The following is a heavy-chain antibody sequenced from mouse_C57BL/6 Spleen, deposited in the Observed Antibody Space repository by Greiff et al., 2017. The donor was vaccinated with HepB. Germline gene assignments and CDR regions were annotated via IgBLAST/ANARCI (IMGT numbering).Heavy chain of an antibody. CDR1: GFSLTSYA. CDR2: IWTGGGT. J-gene: IGHJ3*01. V-gene: IGHV2-9-1*01. Sequence: VKVEGSGPGLVAPSQSLSITCTVSGFSLTSYAISWVRQPPGKGLEWLGVIWTGGGTNYNSALKSRLSISKDNSKSQVFLKMNSLQTDDTARYYCARNWYDYDGAWFAYWGQGTLVTVSA. CDR3: ARNWYDYDGAWFAY. D-gene: IGHD2-4*01.